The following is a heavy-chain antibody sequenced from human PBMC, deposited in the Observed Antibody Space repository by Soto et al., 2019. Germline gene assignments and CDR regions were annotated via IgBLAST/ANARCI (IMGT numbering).Heavy chain of an antibody. CDR1: GFSLSTSGVG. CDR2: IFWDDDK. V-gene: IGHV2-5*02. CDR3: AHLPLKEMWARAAVVN. Sequence: SGPTLVNPTQTLTLTCTFSGFSLSTSGVGVGWIRQPPGKALEWLGIIFWDDDKRYRPSLKRRVSITKDTSKNQLVLTMTNMDPVDTATYYCAHLPLKEMWARAAVVNWCQGTAVTISS. J-gene: IGHJ4*02. D-gene: IGHD1-26*01.